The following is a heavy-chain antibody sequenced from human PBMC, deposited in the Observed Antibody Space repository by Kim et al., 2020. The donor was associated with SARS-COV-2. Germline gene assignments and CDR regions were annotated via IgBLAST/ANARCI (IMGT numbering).Heavy chain of an antibody. Sequence: SVKVSCKASGGTFSSYAISWVRQAPGQGLEWMGGIIPIFGTANYAQKFQGRVTITADESTSTAYMELSSLRSEDTAVYYCARGVAVYDILTGYYRIRAFDIWGQGTMVTVSS. CDR2: IIPIFGTA. D-gene: IGHD3-9*01. J-gene: IGHJ3*02. V-gene: IGHV1-69*13. CDR1: GGTFSSYA. CDR3: ARGVAVYDILTGYYRIRAFDI.